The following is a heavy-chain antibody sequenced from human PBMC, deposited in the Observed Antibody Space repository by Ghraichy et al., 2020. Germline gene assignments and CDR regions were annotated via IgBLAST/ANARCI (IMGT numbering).Heavy chain of an antibody. V-gene: IGHV4-34*01. J-gene: IGHJ6*02. Sequence: SETLSLTCAVYGGSFSGYYWSWIRQPPGKGLEWIGEINHSGSTNYNPSLKSRVTISVDTSKNQFSLKLSSVTAADTAVYYCARGSLPRSGYGTKPPVRYCSGGSCHYGMDVWGQGTTVTVSS. CDR1: GGSFSGYY. D-gene: IGHD2-15*01. CDR3: ARGSLPRSGYGTKPPVRYCSGGSCHYGMDV. CDR2: INHSGST.